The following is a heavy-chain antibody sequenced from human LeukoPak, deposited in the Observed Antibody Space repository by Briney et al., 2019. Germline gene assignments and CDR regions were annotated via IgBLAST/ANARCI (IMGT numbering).Heavy chain of an antibody. V-gene: IGHV3-30-3*01. D-gene: IGHD3-9*01. CDR2: ISYDGSNK. Sequence: GRSLRLSCAASGFTFSSYAMHWVRQAPGKGLEWVAVISYDGSNKYYADSVKGRFTISRDNSKNTLYLQMNSLRAEDTAVYYCARGSGYYKALDYWGQGTLVTVSS. J-gene: IGHJ4*02. CDR1: GFTFSSYA. CDR3: ARGSGYYKALDY.